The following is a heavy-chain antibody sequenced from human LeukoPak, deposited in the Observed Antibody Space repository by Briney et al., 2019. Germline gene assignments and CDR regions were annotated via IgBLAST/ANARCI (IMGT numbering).Heavy chain of an antibody. CDR1: GFTFSSYW. CDR2: INSDGSST. Sequence: PGGSLRLSCAASGFTFSSYWMHWVRQAPGKGLVWVSRINSDGSSTSYADSVKGRFTISRDNAKNTLYLQMNSLRAEDTAVYYCARDRGYHYDSSGYYRGDAFDIWGQGTMVTVSS. CDR3: ARDRGYHYDSSGYYRGDAFDI. V-gene: IGHV3-74*01. D-gene: IGHD3-22*01. J-gene: IGHJ3*02.